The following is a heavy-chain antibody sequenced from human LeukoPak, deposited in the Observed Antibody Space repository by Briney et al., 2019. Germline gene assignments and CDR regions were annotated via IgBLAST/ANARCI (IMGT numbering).Heavy chain of an antibody. CDR3: ARDVPVDDVFDL. Sequence: GGSLRLSCAASGLTFSSYSMNWVREAPGKGLEGVVVISYDGSNKYYADSVKGRFTISRDNAKNTLYLQMNSLRAEDTAVYYCARDVPVDDVFDLWGQGTVVTVSS. CDR2: ISYDGSNK. V-gene: IGHV3-30*03. J-gene: IGHJ3*01. CDR1: GLTFSSYS.